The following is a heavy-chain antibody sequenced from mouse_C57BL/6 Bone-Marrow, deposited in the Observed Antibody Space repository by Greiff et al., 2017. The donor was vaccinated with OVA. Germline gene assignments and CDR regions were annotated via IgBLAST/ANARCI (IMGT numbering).Heavy chain of an antibody. Sequence: EVQGVESGGDLVKPGGSLKLSCAASGFTFSSYGMSWVRQTPYKRLEWVATISSGGSYTYYPDSVKGRFTISRDNAKNTLYLQMSSLKSEDTAMYYCARQAYYGSSYYFDYWGQGTTLTVSS. D-gene: IGHD1-1*01. CDR1: GFTFSSYG. J-gene: IGHJ2*01. V-gene: IGHV5-6*01. CDR3: ARQAYYGSSYYFDY. CDR2: ISSGGSYT.